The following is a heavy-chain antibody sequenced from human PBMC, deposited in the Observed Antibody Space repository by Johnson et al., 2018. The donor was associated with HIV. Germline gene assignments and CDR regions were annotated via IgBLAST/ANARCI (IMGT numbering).Heavy chain of an antibody. Sequence: VQLVESGGGLIQPGGSLRLSCAASGFTVSSNYMSWVRQAPGKGLEWVSVIYSGGSTYYADSVKGRFTISRDNSKNTLYLQMNSLRAEDTALYYCAREGRGFGSWGCCAFDIWGQGTMVTVSS. CDR1: GFTVSSNY. CDR2: IYSGGST. J-gene: IGHJ3*02. D-gene: IGHD1-26*01. V-gene: IGHV3-66*03. CDR3: AREGRGFGSWGCCAFDI.